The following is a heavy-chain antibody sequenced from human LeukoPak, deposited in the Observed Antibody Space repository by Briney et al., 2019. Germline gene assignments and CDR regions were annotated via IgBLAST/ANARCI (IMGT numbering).Heavy chain of an antibody. CDR2: ISGSGGST. V-gene: IGHV3-23*01. D-gene: IGHD6-19*01. CDR3: AKDLEEQWLVPNFDY. J-gene: IGHJ4*02. Sequence: GGSLRLSXAASGFTFSSYAMSWVRQAPGKGLEWVSAISGSGGSTYYADSAKGRFTISRDNSKNTLYLQMNSLRAEDTAVYYCAKDLEEQWLVPNFDYWGQGTLVTVSS. CDR1: GFTFSSYA.